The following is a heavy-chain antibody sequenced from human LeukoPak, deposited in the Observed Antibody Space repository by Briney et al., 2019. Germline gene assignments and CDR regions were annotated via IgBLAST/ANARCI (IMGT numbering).Heavy chain of an antibody. V-gene: IGHV3-30-3*01. CDR1: GFTSSSYA. J-gene: IGHJ4*02. CDR3: ARALSMIGDY. Sequence: GGSLRLSCAASGFTSSSYAMHWVRQAPGKGLEWVAVISYDGSNKYYADSVKGRFTISRDNSKNTLYLQMNSLRAEDTAVYYCARALSMIGDYWGQGTLVTVSS. D-gene: IGHD3-10*02. CDR2: ISYDGSNK.